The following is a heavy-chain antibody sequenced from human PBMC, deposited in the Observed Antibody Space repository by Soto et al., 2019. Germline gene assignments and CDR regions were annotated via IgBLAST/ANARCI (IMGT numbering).Heavy chain of an antibody. CDR1: GFTFSHYG. J-gene: IGHJ4*02. V-gene: IGHV3-33*01. CDR3: ASNRGTENYY. D-gene: IGHD2-15*01. Sequence: GGSLRLSCAASGFTFSHYGMHWVRQAPGKGLELVAAIWYDGSNEYYADSVKGRFTISRDNSKNTLYLQMNSLRAEDTAVYYCASNRGTENYYWGQGTLVTVSS. CDR2: IWYDGSNE.